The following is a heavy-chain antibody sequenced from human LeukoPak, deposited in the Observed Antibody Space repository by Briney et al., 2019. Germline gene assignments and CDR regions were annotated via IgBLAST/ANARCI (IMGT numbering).Heavy chain of an antibody. D-gene: IGHD6-13*01. V-gene: IGHV4-34*01. J-gene: IGHJ6*03. CDR1: GGSFSGIY. CDR2: INHSGST. CDR3: ARTHYSSSWTPLYYYYYMDV. Sequence: SETLSLTCAVFGGSFSGIYWSYIRHPPGKGLEGSGEINHSGSTNYNPSLKRRVNISVDTSKNQFSLMLTSVTAADTAVYYCARTHYSSSWTPLYYYYYMDVWGKGTTVTVSS.